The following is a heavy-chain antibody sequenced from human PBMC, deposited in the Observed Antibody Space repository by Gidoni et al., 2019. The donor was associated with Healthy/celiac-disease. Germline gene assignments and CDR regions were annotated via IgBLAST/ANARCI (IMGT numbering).Heavy chain of an antibody. V-gene: IGHV3-9*01. D-gene: IGHD3-22*01. CDR1: GFRCDDYA. Sequence: EVQLVESGGGVVQQGRSLRLSCAASGFRCDDYAMHWVRQAPGKGLEWVSGISWSSGSIGYADSVKGRFTISRDNAKNSLYLQMNSLRAEDTALYYCAKDHSYYDSSGYFDYWGQGTLVTVSS. CDR2: ISWSSGSI. J-gene: IGHJ4*02. CDR3: AKDHSYYDSSGYFDY.